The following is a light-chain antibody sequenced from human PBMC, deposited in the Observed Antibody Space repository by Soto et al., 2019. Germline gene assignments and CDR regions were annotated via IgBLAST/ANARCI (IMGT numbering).Light chain of an antibody. Sequence: DIQLTQSPTFLSASVGDRVTITCRASQGISSYLAWYQQKPGKAPKLLIYAASTLQSGVPSRFSGSGSGTEFTLTISSLQPEDFATYYCQQLNSYPQTFGPGTKVDNK. CDR1: QGISSY. J-gene: IGKJ3*01. V-gene: IGKV1-9*01. CDR3: QQLNSYPQT. CDR2: AAS.